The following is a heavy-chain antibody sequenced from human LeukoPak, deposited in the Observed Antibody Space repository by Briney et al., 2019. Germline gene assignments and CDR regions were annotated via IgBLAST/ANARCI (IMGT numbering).Heavy chain of an antibody. CDR2: IDASGEST. D-gene: IGHD2-2*02. J-gene: IGHJ1*01. CDR3: ARGCGDSRCYIVQH. CDR1: VYTFTSYP. V-gene: IGHV1-46*03. Sequence: ASVKVSCKASVYTFTSYPIHWVRPAPGQRPEWMGIIDASGESTTYAQKFQGRVTLNRDTSTSTVYMELSSLRSEDTAVYYCARGCGDSRCYIVQHWGQGTLVTVSS.